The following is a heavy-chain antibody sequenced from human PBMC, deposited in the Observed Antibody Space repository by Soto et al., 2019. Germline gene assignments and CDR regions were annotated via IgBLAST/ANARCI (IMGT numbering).Heavy chain of an antibody. D-gene: IGHD6-19*01. V-gene: IGHV3-23*01. Sequence: GGSLRLSCAASGFTFSSYAMSWVRQAPGKGLEWVSAISGSGGSTYYADSVKGRFTISRDNSKNTLYLQMNSLRAEDTAVYYCAKDRRIAVAGTGNWFDPWGQGTLVTVSS. J-gene: IGHJ5*02. CDR1: GFTFSSYA. CDR3: AKDRRIAVAGTGNWFDP. CDR2: ISGSGGST.